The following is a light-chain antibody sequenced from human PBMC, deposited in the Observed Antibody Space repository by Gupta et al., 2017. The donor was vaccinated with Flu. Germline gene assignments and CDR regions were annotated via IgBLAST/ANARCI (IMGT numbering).Light chain of an antibody. V-gene: IGKV1-39*01. J-gene: IGKJ4*01. CDR3: QQCDSAPIT. CDR2: AAS. Sequence: DIQMTQSPSSLSASVGDRVTITCRASQNIGNYLIWYQQKPGKAPKVLIYAASSLQSRIPSTFTGTGSVADFALTITRLQPQDIAIYYCQQCDSAPITFGGGTKLDIK. CDR1: QNIGNY.